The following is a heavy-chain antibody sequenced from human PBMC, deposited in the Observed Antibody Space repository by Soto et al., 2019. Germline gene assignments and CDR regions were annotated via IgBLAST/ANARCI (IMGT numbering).Heavy chain of an antibody. CDR1: GGSISSGGYS. D-gene: IGHD2-15*01. CDR2: IYHSGST. CDR3: ARVLGYCSGGRWPRGMDV. J-gene: IGHJ6*02. V-gene: IGHV4-30-2*01. Sequence: PSQTLSLTCVVSGGSISSGGYSWSWMRQPPGKGLEWIGYIYHSGSTYYNPSLKSRVTISVDRSMNQFSLKVTSVTAADTAVYFCARVLGYCSGGRWPRGMDVLGQGTTVTVSS.